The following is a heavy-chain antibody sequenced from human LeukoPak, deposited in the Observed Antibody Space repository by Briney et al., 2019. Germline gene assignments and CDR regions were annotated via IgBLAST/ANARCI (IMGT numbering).Heavy chain of an antibody. J-gene: IGHJ4*02. CDR3: ARLSSGWPNFDY. CDR2: IYYSGNT. D-gene: IGHD6-19*01. Sequence: PSETLSLTCTVSGGSISSSSYYWGWIRQPPGKGLEWIGSIYYSGNTYYNPSLKSRVTISVDTSKNQFSLKLSSVTAADTAVYYCARLSSGWPNFDYWGQGTLVTVSS. CDR1: GGSISSSSYY. V-gene: IGHV4-39*01.